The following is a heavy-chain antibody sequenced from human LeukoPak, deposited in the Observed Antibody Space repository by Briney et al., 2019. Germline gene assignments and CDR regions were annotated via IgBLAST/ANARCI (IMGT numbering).Heavy chain of an antibody. CDR3: ARVGYCSGGSCYYYYYYMDV. J-gene: IGHJ6*03. V-gene: IGHV1-69*06. D-gene: IGHD2-15*01. Sequence: SVKVSCKASGGTFSSYAISWVRQAPGQGLEWMGGIIPIFGTANYAQKFQGRVTITADKSTSTAYMELSSLRSEDTAVYYCARVGYCSGGSCYYYYYYMDVWGKGTTVTVSS. CDR1: GGTFSSYA. CDR2: IIPIFGTA.